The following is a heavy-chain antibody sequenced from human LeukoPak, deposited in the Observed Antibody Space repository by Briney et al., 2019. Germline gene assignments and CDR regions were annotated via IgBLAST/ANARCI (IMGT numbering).Heavy chain of an antibody. CDR3: ARGPGTWYYY. V-gene: IGHV4-34*01. CDR2: INHSGST. J-gene: IGHJ4*02. CDR1: GGSFSGYY. Sequence: SETLSLTCAVYGGSFSGYYWSWIRQPPGKGLEWIGEINHSGSTNYNPSLKSRVTISIDTSKNQFSLKLSSVTAADPALYYCARGPGTWYYYWGQGTLVTVSS. D-gene: IGHD6-13*01.